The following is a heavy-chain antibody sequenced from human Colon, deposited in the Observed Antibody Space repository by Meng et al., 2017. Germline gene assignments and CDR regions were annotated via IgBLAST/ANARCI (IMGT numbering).Heavy chain of an antibody. D-gene: IGHD6-13*01. Sequence: GESLKISCAASGFTFSSYAMSWVRQAPGKGLEWVSGLSGSGDRTYCADSAKGRFTISRDNSKNTVYLQMNSLRVEDTAVYYCAKDIYISSPFYFDYWGQGTLVTVSS. CDR2: LSGSGDRT. V-gene: IGHV3-23*01. CDR1: GFTFSSYA. J-gene: IGHJ4*02. CDR3: AKDIYISSPFYFDY.